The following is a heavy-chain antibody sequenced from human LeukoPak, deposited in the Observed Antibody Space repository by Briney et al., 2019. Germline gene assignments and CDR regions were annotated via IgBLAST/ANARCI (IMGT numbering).Heavy chain of an antibody. V-gene: IGHV3-33*01. CDR2: IWYDGSNK. CDR1: GFTFSSYG. J-gene: IGHJ5*02. D-gene: IGHD4-23*01. CDR3: ARDRADYGGNWGWFDP. Sequence: GRSLRLSCAASGFTFSSYGMHWVRQAPGKGLEWVAVIWYDGSNKYYANSVKGRFTISRDNSKNTLYLQMNSLRAEDTAVYYCARDRADYGGNWGWFDPWGQGTLVTVSS.